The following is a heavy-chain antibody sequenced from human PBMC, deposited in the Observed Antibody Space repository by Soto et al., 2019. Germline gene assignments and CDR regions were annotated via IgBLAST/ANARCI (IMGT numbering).Heavy chain of an antibody. CDR3: ARVGFGSWFPDY. CDR2: INPNSGGT. CDR1: GYTFTVYY. D-gene: IGHD6-13*01. J-gene: IGHJ4*02. V-gene: IGHV1-2*04. Sequence: ASVKVSCTDSGYTFTVYYMHWVRQAPGQGLEWMGWINPNSGGTNYAQKFQGWVTMTRDTSISTAYMELSRLRSDDTAVYYCARVGFGSWFPDYWGQGTLVTVSS.